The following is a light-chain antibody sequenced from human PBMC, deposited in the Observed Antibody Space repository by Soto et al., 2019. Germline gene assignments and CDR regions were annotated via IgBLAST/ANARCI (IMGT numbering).Light chain of an antibody. CDR1: QSVGTY. V-gene: IGKV1-39*01. Sequence: DIQMTQSPSSLSASVGDRVTITCRASQSVGTYLNWYQQIPGKAPKLLIYAASSLQSGVPSRFSGSGSGTDFSLTISSLQTDDLATYYCQQSYSSLLTFGGGTKVEIK. CDR3: QQSYSSLLT. J-gene: IGKJ4*01. CDR2: AAS.